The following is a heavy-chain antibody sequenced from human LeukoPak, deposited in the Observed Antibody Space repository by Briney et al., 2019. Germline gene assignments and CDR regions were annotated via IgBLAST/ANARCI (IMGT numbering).Heavy chain of an antibody. Sequence: GASVKVSCKASGGTFSSYAISWVRQAPGQGLEWMGGIIPIFGTANYAQKFQGRVTITADKSTSTAYMELSSLRSEDTAVYYCAREYSGSYHTGLGVNWFDPWGQGTLVTVSS. CDR1: GGTFSSYA. D-gene: IGHD1-26*01. V-gene: IGHV1-69*06. CDR2: IIPIFGTA. CDR3: AREYSGSYHTGLGVNWFDP. J-gene: IGHJ5*02.